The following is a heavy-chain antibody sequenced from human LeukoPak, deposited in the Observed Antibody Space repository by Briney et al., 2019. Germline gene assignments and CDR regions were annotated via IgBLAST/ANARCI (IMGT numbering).Heavy chain of an antibody. V-gene: IGHV3-23*01. J-gene: IGHJ4*02. CDR2: ITGSGGTA. Sequence: GGSLRLSRSASAFTFSSYAMGWVRQAPGKGLVWVSAITGSGGTAFYADSVKGRFTISRDNSKNTLYLQMNSLRAEDTAVYYCARGLRYFDWLFDSWGQGTLVSVSS. CDR3: ARGLRYFDWLFDS. CDR1: AFTFSSYA. D-gene: IGHD3-9*01.